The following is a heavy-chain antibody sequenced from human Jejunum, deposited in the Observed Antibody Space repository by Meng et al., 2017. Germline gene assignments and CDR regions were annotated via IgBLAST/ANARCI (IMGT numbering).Heavy chain of an antibody. Sequence: SLMISCASSGFSFSDYIMNWVRQAPGKGLGWVSSISSDSIYIYYADSVKGRFTISRDNAQTSMFLQMNSLRAEDTAVYYCANDSIAVAGTTPGEDWFDHWGQGTLVTVSS. D-gene: IGHD6-19*01. CDR2: ISSDSIYI. V-gene: IGHV3-21*01. CDR1: GFSFSDYI. J-gene: IGHJ5*02. CDR3: ANDSIAVAGTTPGEDWFDH.